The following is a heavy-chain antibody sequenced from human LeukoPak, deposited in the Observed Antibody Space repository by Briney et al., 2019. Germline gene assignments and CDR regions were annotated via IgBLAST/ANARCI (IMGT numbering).Heavy chain of an antibody. D-gene: IGHD3-16*02. CDR2: IYTSGST. J-gene: IGHJ5*02. V-gene: IGHV4-4*07. CDR1: GGSISSYY. CDR3: ARDRYSNQGGNWFDP. Sequence: SETLSLTCTVSGGSISSYYWSWIRQPAGKGLEWIGRIYTSGSTNYNPSLKSRVTMSVDTSKNQFSLKLSSVTAADTAVYYCARDRYSNQGGNWFDPWGQGTLVTVSS.